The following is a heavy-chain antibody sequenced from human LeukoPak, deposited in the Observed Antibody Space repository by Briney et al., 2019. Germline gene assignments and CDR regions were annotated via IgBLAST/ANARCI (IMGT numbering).Heavy chain of an antibody. D-gene: IGHD6-19*01. Sequence: SETLSLTCTVSSASISSGPYYWAWIRQPPGKGLEWIGEINHSGSTNYNPSLKSRVTISVDTSKNQFSLKLSSVTAADTAVYYCARGGSGWHTYFDYWGQGTLVTVSS. CDR1: SASISSGPYY. CDR3: ARGGSGWHTYFDY. J-gene: IGHJ4*02. V-gene: IGHV4-39*07. CDR2: INHSGST.